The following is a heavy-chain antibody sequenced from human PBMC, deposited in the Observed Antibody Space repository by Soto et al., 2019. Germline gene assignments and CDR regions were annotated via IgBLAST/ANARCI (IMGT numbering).Heavy chain of an antibody. J-gene: IGHJ5*02. CDR3: ARDWYPRFDP. Sequence: PGGSLSLSCAASGFTVSSKYMSWVRQAPGKGLEWVSVIYSGGGTYYADSVKGRFTISRLNSENTLYLQMNSLRAEDTAVYYCARDWYPRFDPWGPGTLVTVSS. CDR2: IYSGGGT. CDR1: GFTVSSKY. D-gene: IGHD6-13*01. V-gene: IGHV3-53*04.